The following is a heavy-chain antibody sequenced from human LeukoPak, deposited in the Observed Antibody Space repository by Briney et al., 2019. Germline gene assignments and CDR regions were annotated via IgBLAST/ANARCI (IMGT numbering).Heavy chain of an antibody. J-gene: IGHJ4*02. CDR1: SASISSDF. D-gene: IGHD3-3*01. V-gene: IGHV4-59*01. CDR2: IHYSGRT. CDR3: ARGLNDFWTGENY. Sequence: SETLSLTCIVSSASISSDFWTWIRQSPGKGLEWIGCIHYSGRTHYNPSLRSRVTISVVTSKNQFSLTLNSVTAADTAVYYCARGLNDFWTGENYWGQGTLVTVSS.